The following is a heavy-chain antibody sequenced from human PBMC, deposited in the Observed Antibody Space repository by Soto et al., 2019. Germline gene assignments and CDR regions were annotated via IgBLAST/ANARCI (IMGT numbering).Heavy chain of an antibody. Sequence: GGSLRLSCSASGFTFSTSSMNWVRQAPGKGLEWVSYISTSSSIVYYADSVKGRFTISRYNPKNSLYLQMIILRVDDSAVYFCARMDEAWGQGTLVTVSS. J-gene: IGHJ5*02. V-gene: IGHV3-48*01. D-gene: IGHD2-2*03. CDR1: GFTFSTSS. CDR2: ISTSSSIV. CDR3: ARMDEA.